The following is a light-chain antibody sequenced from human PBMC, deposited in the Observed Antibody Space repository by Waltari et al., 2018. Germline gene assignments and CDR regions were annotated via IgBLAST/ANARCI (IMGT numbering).Light chain of an antibody. Sequence: QSALTQPPSASGSPGQSVTISCTGTGSDVGGYTYVSWYQLHPGKAPKLIIYEVSKRPSGVLGRFAGSKSGNTASLTVSGLRTEDEADYYCSSYGGNNNLAVFGTGTKVIVL. CDR2: EVS. CDR1: GSDVGGYTY. J-gene: IGLJ1*01. CDR3: SSYGGNNNLAV. V-gene: IGLV2-8*01.